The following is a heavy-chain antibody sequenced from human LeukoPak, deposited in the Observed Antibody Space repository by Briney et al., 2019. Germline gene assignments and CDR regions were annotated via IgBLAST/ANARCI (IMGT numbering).Heavy chain of an antibody. CDR2: ISSSSSYI. Sequence: GGSLRLSCAASGFTFSSYSMNWVRQAPGKGLEWVSSISSSSSYIYYADSVKGRLTISRDNSKNTLYLQMNSLRAEDTAVYYCARVVDHDYGDYYLDYWGQGTLVTVSS. CDR3: ARVVDHDYGDYYLDY. V-gene: IGHV3-21*04. J-gene: IGHJ4*02. D-gene: IGHD4-17*01. CDR1: GFTFSSYS.